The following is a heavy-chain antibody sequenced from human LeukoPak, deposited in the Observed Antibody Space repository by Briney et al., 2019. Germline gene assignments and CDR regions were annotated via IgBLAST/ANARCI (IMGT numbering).Heavy chain of an antibody. V-gene: IGHV3-30*18. CDR1: GFTFNNYA. D-gene: IGHD6-13*01. CDR3: AKDSALSAASYYFDY. J-gene: IGHJ4*02. Sequence: GGSLRLSCAASGFTFNNYAMSWVRRAPGKGLEWVAVIADDGRDKHHADSVKGRFTISRDNSKNTLHLQMNSLRAEDTAVYYCAKDSALSAASYYFDYWGQGTLVTVSS. CDR2: IADDGRDK.